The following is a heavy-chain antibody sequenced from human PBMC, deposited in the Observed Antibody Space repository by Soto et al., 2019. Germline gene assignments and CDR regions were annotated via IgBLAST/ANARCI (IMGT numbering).Heavy chain of an antibody. D-gene: IGHD3-3*01. CDR3: ARGYYDFWSGHDAGYFDY. CDR2: IIPIFGTA. Sequence: GASVKVSCKAPGGTFSSYAISWVRQAPGQGLEWMGGIIPIFGTANYAQKFQGRVTITADESTSTAYMELSSLRSEDTAVYYCARGYYDFWSGHDAGYFDYWGQGTLVTVSS. J-gene: IGHJ4*02. V-gene: IGHV1-69*13. CDR1: GGTFSSYA.